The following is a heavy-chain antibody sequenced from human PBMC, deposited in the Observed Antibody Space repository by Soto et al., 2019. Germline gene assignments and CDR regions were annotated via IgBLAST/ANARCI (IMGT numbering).Heavy chain of an antibody. V-gene: IGHV3-9*01. D-gene: IGHD6-13*01. CDR2: ISWNSGSI. CDR1: GFTFDHYA. CDR3: VKGRIATTGTYYFED. Sequence: GGSLRLSCAASGFTFDHYAMHWVRQAPGKGLEWVSGISWNSGSIGYADSVKGRITISGDNAKNSLYLQMNSLRPEDTALYYCVKGRIATTGTYYFEDWGQGIQVTVSS. J-gene: IGHJ4*02.